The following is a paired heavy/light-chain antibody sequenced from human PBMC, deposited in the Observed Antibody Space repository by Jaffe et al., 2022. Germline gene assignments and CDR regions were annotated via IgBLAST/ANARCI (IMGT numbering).Heavy chain of an antibody. CDR3: AKCIRRRAEWLRPRHGEYYFDY. V-gene: IGHV3-23*01. CDR2: ISGSGGST. CDR1: GFTFSSYA. D-gene: IGHD5-12*01. J-gene: IGHJ4*02. Sequence: EVQLLESGGGLVQPGGSLRLSCAASGFTFSSYAMSWVRQAPGKGLEWVSAISGSGGSTYYADSVKGRFTISRDNSKNTLYLQMNSLRAEDTAVYYCAKCIRRRAEWLRPRHGEYYFDYWGQGTLVTVSS.
Light chain of an antibody. J-gene: IGKJ2*01. CDR3: QQLNSYPRMYT. CDR2: AAS. V-gene: IGKV1-9*01. Sequence: DIQLTQSPSFLSASVGDRVTITCRASQGISSYLAWYQQKPGKAPKLLIYAASTLQSGVPSRFSGSGSGTEFTLTISSLQPEDFATYYCQQLNSYPRMYTFGQGTKLEIK. CDR1: QGISSY.